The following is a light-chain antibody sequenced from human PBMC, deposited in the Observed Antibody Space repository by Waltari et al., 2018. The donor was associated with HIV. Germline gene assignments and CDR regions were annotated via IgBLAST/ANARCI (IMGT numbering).Light chain of an antibody. CDR3: AAWDDSLNGWV. CDR1: SSNIGSNT. Sequence: QSVLTQPPSASGTPGQRVTVSCSGSSSNIGSNTVTWFQQLPGTAPKLLIYSNTQPPAGVPDRFSGSKSGTSASLAITGLQSEDEAHYYCAAWDDSLNGWVFGGGTKLTVL. J-gene: IGLJ3*02. CDR2: SNT. V-gene: IGLV1-44*01.